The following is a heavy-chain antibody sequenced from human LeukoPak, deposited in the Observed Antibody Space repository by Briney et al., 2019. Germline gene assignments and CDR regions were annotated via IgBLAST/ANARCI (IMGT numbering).Heavy chain of an antibody. CDR2: INPNSGGT. J-gene: IGHJ4*02. CDR3: ARDTTLALDFDY. D-gene: IGHD1-26*01. Sequence: ASVKLSCKASGYTFTGYYMHWVRQAPGQGLEWMGWINPNSGGTNYAQKFQGRVTMTRDTSINTAYMELSRLRSDDTAVYYCARDTTLALDFDYWGQGTLVTVYS. CDR1: GYTFTGYY. V-gene: IGHV1-2*02.